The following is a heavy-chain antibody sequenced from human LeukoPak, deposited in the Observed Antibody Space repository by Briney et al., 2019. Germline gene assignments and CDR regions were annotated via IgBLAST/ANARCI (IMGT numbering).Heavy chain of an antibody. CDR3: GRDRFPCCGGNCLMDY. V-gene: IGHV1-46*01. D-gene: IGHD2-15*01. Sequence: ASVKVSCKTSGYTFSSYYMHWVRQAPGQGLEWMGIVNPNGGSTNYAQKFQDRVTMTRDTSTNTFYMELRSLRSEDTAFYYCGRDRFPCCGGNCLMDYWGQGTLVTVSS. CDR1: GYTFSSYY. CDR2: VNPNGGST. J-gene: IGHJ4*02.